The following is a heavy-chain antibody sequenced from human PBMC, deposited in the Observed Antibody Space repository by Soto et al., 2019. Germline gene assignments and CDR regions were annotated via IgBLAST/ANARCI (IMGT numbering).Heavy chain of an antibody. CDR3: TANGNILGVPPASAAMDV. V-gene: IGHV3-15*01. D-gene: IGHD2-2*01. Sequence: EVQVVESGGGLVQPGGSLRLSCAASGFTFSNAWMSWVRQAPGKGLEWVARIKSKSDDATTDYAAPVKGRFTISRDNSKDTLYLKMNSLTTEDTALYYCTANGNILGVPPASAAMDVWGKGTTVTVSS. J-gene: IGHJ6*04. CDR1: GFTFSNAW. CDR2: IKSKSDDATT.